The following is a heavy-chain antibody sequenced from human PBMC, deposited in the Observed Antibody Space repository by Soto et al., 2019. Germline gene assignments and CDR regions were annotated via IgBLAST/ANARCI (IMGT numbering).Heavy chain of an antibody. J-gene: IGHJ5*02. Sequence: PGGSLRLSCTASGFTFGDYAMSWFRQGPGKGLEWVGFIRSKAYGGTTEYAASVKGRFTISRDDSKSIAYLQMNSLKTEDTAVYYCTACYDFWSGCENWFDPWGQGTLVTVSS. CDR1: GFTFGDYA. CDR3: TACYDFWSGCENWFDP. CDR2: IRSKAYGGTT. V-gene: IGHV3-49*03. D-gene: IGHD3-3*01.